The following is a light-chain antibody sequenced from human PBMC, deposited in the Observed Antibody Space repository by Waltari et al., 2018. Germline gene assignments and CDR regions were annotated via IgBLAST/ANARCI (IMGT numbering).Light chain of an antibody. J-gene: IGKJ1*01. Sequence: EIVLTQSPGPLSLSPGESATLSCWASQSVSRALVRYQQKPGQAPRLLIYGASTRAPGIPDRFSGSGSGTDFSLTINRLEPEDFAVYYCQHYVRLPATFGQGTKVEI. CDR2: GAS. V-gene: IGKV3-20*01. CDR3: QHYVRLPAT. CDR1: QSVSRA.